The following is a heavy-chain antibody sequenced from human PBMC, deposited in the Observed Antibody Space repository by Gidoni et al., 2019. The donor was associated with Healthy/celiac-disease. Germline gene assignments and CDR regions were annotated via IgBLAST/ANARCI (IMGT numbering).Heavy chain of an antibody. CDR3: AKEWAPLVQNPGWFDP. Sequence: EVQLLESGGGLVQPGGSLSPSCAAPGFTFRSYAMSWVRQAPGKGLEWVSAISGSGGSTDYADSVKGRFTISRDNSKNTLYLQMNSLRAEDTAVYYCAKEWAPLVQNPGWFDPWGQGTLVTVSS. D-gene: IGHD6-13*01. CDR1: GFTFRSYA. CDR2: ISGSGGST. V-gene: IGHV3-23*01. J-gene: IGHJ5*02.